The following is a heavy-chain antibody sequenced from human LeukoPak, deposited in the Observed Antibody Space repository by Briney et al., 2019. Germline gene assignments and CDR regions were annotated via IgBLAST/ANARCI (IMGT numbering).Heavy chain of an antibody. Sequence: GSLRLSCAASGFTFSSYGMHWVRQAPGKGLGWVAFIRYDGSNKYYADSVKGRFTISRDNSKNTLYLQMNSLRAEDTAVYYCAKDYYDSSGYSPFDYWGQGTLVTVSS. CDR1: GFTFSSYG. J-gene: IGHJ4*02. CDR3: AKDYYDSSGYSPFDY. CDR2: IRYDGSNK. D-gene: IGHD3-22*01. V-gene: IGHV3-30*02.